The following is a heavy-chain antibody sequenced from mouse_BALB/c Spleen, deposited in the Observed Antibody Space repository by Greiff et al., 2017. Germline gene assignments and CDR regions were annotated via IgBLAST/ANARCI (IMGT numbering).Heavy chain of an antibody. CDR3: ARNRYDGYFDV. D-gene: IGHD2-14*01. CDR2: LWSGGST. V-gene: IGHV2-4-1*01. J-gene: IGHJ1*01. Sequence: VQLQQSGPGLVQPSQSLSITCTVSGFSLTSYGVHWVRQSPGKGLEWLGVLWSGGSTDYNAAFISRLSISKDNSKSQVFFKMNSLQADDTAIYYCARNRYDGYFDVWGAGTTVTVSS. CDR1: GFSLTSYG.